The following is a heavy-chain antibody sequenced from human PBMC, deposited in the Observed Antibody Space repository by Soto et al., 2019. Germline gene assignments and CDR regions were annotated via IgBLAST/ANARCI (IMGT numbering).Heavy chain of an antibody. CDR2: INAGNGNT. Sequence: ASVKVSCKTSGYVFTSYAVHWVRQAPGQRLEWMGWINAGNGNTQYSRKFKGRVTVTSATSASTAYMELSSLRSEDTAFYYCARAVTVDSSGWYALRYWGQGTLVTVS. CDR1: GYVFTSYA. D-gene: IGHD6-19*01. CDR3: ARAVTVDSSGWYALRY. V-gene: IGHV1-3*01. J-gene: IGHJ4*02.